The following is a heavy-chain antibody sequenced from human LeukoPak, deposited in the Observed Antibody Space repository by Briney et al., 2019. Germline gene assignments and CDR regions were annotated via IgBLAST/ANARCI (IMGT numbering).Heavy chain of an antibody. V-gene: IGHV4-59*08. Sequence: SETLSLTCTVSGGSIISYYWSWIRQPPGKGLEWIGDIYSGGSTYYNPSLRSRVTIYVDTSKNQFSLKLNSVTAADTAVYYCARQHSSTWYVVGYFDYWGQGTLVTVSS. CDR2: IYSGGST. J-gene: IGHJ4*02. CDR1: GGSIISYY. CDR3: ARQHSSTWYVVGYFDY. D-gene: IGHD6-13*01.